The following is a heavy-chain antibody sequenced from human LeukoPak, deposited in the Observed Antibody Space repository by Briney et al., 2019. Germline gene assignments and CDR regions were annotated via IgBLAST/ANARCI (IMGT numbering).Heavy chain of an antibody. Sequence: GGSLRLSCAASGITVSSNYMSWVRQAPGKGLEWVSIIYSGGITYYADSVKGRFTISRDNSKNTLYLQMNSLRAEDTAVYYCARVPKDYYYGMDVWGQGTTVTVSS. J-gene: IGHJ6*02. CDR3: ARVPKDYYYGMDV. CDR1: GITVSSNY. CDR2: IYSGGIT. V-gene: IGHV3-66*01.